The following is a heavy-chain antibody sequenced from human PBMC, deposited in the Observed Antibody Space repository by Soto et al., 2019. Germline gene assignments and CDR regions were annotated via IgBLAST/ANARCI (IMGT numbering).Heavy chain of an antibody. D-gene: IGHD3-10*01. CDR1: WVSFSSNIAC. Sequence: SQTLSPTYVIFWVSFSSNIACCNCIRQSPSRGLEWLGRTYYKSKWNNDYALSVKSRITINPDTSKNQFSLHLYSVTPEDTAVYYCTGITWFRGMDVWDQGTPVTVAS. CDR2: TYYKSKWNN. CDR3: TGITWFRGMDV. V-gene: IGHV6-1*01. J-gene: IGHJ6*02.